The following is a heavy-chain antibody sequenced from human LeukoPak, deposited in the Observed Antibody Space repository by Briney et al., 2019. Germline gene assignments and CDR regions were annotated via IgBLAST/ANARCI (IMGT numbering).Heavy chain of an antibody. CDR1: GFTVSSNY. D-gene: IGHD6-13*01. V-gene: IGHV3-66*01. J-gene: IGHJ6*03. Sequence: GGSLRLSCAASGFTVSSNYMSWVRQAPGKGLEWVSVIYSGGSTYYADSVKGRFTISRDNSKNTLYLQMNSLRAEDTAVYYCAKGVYRNYYYYMDVWGKGTTVTVSS. CDR2: IYSGGST. CDR3: AKGVYRNYYYYMDV.